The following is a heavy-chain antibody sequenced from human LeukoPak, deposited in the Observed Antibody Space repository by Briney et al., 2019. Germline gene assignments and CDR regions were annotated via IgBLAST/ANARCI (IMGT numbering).Heavy chain of an antibody. V-gene: IGHV4-39*07. CDR2: LYDSGSS. Sequence: SETLSLTCTVSGGSISSSSYYWGWIRQPPGKGLEWIGSLYDSGSSYYNPSLKSRVTLSVDTSKNELSLQLSSVTAADTAVYFCARGVGYDDTLGSYYGFFDYWGQGTLVAVSS. J-gene: IGHJ4*02. CDR1: GGSISSSSYY. CDR3: ARGVGYDDTLGSYYGFFDY. D-gene: IGHD3-22*01.